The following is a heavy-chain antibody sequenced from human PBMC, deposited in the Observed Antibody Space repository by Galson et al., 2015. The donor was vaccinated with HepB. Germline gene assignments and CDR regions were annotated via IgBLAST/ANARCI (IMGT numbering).Heavy chain of an antibody. V-gene: IGHV6-1*01. CDR2: TYYRSKWYN. J-gene: IGHJ6*02. CDR3: AREAMTTIRGIPWDDYGMDV. D-gene: IGHD5-24*01. Sequence: ISGDSVFSNNAAWNWIRQSPSRGLEWLGRTYYRSKWYNDYAVSVKGRITINPDTSRNLFSLQLSFVTPEDTAVYYCAREAMTTIRGIPWDDYGMDVWGQGTTVTVSS. CDR1: GDSVFSNNAA.